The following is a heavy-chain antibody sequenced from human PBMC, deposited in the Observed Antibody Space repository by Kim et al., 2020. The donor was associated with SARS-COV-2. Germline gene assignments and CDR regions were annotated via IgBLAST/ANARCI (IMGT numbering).Heavy chain of an antibody. CDR3: ANGRSAAAATFH. D-gene: IGHD6-13*01. V-gene: IGHV3-23*01. J-gene: IGHJ4*02. Sequence: YYADAVKGRFTISRDNSKNTLYLQMNSLRAEDTAVYYCANGRSAAAATFHWGQGTLVTVSS.